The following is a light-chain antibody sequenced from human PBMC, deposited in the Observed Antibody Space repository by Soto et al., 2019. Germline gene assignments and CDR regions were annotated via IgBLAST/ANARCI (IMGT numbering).Light chain of an antibody. CDR1: QSISSW. J-gene: IGKJ1*01. V-gene: IGKV1-5*03. CDR2: KAS. CDR3: HKDHYKWT. Sequence: DIQMTQAPSTLSASVGYRVTITCRASQSISSWLAWYQQKPGKAPNLLSYKASSLQSGVPSRFSGSGSGTECTLTIGSFQSDDCGTYYCHKDHYKWTFRRGTKVE.